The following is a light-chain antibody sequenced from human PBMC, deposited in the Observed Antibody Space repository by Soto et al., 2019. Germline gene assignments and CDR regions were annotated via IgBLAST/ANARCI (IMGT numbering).Light chain of an antibody. CDR2: DVS. CDR1: NSDVGAYDY. CDR3: SSYTTSSPVL. Sequence: QSVLTQPASVSGSPGQSITISCTGTNSDVGAYDYVSWYQHHPGKAPKLMIYDVSNRPSGVSNRFSGSKSGNTASLTISGLQAEDEGDYYCSSYTTSSPVLFGGGTKLTVL. V-gene: IGLV2-14*03. J-gene: IGLJ2*01.